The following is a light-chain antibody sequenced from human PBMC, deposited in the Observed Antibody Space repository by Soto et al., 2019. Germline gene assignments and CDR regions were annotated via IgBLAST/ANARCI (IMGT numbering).Light chain of an antibody. CDR1: QSVRPN. CDR3: QKYNDWPRT. J-gene: IGKJ2*01. CDR2: GAS. Sequence: ETVMTQSPATLSVSPGERVTLSCRASQSVRPNLAWYQQSPGQAPRLLISGASDRVAGVPDRVSGSGSGTDFTLTISGLQSEDYAVYYCQKYNDWPRTFGQGTKVEIK. V-gene: IGKV3-15*01.